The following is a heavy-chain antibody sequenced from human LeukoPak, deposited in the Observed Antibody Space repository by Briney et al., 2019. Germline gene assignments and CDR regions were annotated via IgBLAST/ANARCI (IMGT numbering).Heavy chain of an antibody. CDR2: INHSGST. V-gene: IGHV4-34*01. J-gene: IGHJ4*02. Sequence: PSETLSLTCAVYGGSFSGYYWSWIRQPPGKGLEWIGEINHSGSTNYNPSLKSRVTISVDTSKNQFSLKLSSVTAADTAVYYCARTDYGDYVNYWGQGTLVTVSS. CDR1: GGSFSGYY. CDR3: ARTDYGDYVNY. D-gene: IGHD4-17*01.